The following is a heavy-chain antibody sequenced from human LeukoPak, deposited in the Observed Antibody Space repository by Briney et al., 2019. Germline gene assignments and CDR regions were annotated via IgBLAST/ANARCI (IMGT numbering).Heavy chain of an antibody. Sequence: GGSLRLSCAASGFTFSDYYMSWIRQAPGKGLEWVSYIDGSSSRINYADSVKGRFTISRDNAKNSLFLQMNSQTVEDTAVYCCASRVAFDIWGLGTMVTVSS. CDR2: IDGSSSRI. V-gene: IGHV3-11*01. CDR1: GFTFSDYY. J-gene: IGHJ3*02. CDR3: ASRVAFDI. D-gene: IGHD3-3*01.